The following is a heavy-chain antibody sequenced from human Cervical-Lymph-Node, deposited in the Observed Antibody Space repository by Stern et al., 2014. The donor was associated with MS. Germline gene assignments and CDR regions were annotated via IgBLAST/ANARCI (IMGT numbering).Heavy chain of an antibody. D-gene: IGHD3-10*01. CDR2: IIPMFGAP. J-gene: IGHJ6*02. V-gene: IGHV1-69*01. CDR1: GGTFSSFA. Sequence: VQLVESGAEVKKPGSSVRVSCKASGGTFSSFAISWERQAPGHGLEWMGGIIPMFGAPNYAQKFQGRVTITADASTSTAYMDLNSLRSDDTAVYFCASSVGELTPESVWGQGTTVTV. CDR3: ASSVGELTPESV.